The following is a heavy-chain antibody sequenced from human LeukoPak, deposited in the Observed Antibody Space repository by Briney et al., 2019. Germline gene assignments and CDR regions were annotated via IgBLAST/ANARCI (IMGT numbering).Heavy chain of an antibody. J-gene: IGHJ4*02. V-gene: IGHV3-7*01. D-gene: IGHD6-13*01. CDR3: ARVAAGLPADFDY. CDR1: GFSSGNNW. CDR2: IKQDGSEE. Sequence: GGSLRLSCAASGFSSGNNWMSWVRQAPGKGLEWVASIKQDGSEEYYVDSVRGRFSISRDNAKNSLFLQLNSLRAEDTAVYYCARVAAGLPADFDYWGQGTLVTVSS.